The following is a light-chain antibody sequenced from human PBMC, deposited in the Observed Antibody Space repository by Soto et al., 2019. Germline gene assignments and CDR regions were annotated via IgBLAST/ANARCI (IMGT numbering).Light chain of an antibody. J-gene: IGKJ5*01. CDR2: AAS. V-gene: IGKV1-27*01. CDR1: QDIGNF. CDR3: QKYNSAPST. Sequence: ILMTQSPSSLSAFVGDRVTITCRASQDIGNFLAWYQQKPGKVPKLLIYAASTLQSGVPSRFSGSGSGTDFTLTISSLQPEDVATYYCQKYNSAPSTFGQGTRLEIK.